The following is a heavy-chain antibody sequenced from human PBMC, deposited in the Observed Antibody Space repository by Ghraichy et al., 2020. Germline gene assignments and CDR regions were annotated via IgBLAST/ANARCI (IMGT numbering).Heavy chain of an antibody. CDR1: GGSNSSGGFH. CDR2: IYYSGST. CDR3: ARGYSGKNGWFDP. J-gene: IGHJ5*02. Sequence: SETLSLTCTVSGGSNSSGGFHWSWIRQFPGKGLEWIGYIYYSGSTYYTPSLKSRVIISEDTSKNELYLKMTSVTAADTAVYYCARGYSGKNGWFDPWGQGTLVNVSS. V-gene: IGHV4-31*03. D-gene: IGHD1-26*01.